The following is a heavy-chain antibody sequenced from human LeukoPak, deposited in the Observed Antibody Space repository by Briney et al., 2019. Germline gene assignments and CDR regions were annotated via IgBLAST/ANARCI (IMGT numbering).Heavy chain of an antibody. D-gene: IGHD5-12*01. Sequence: GGSLRLSCAASGFTVSNNYMGWVRQAPGKGLEWVSVIYSGGTTYYADSVKGRVTISGDNSKNTVYLQMNSLRAEDTAVYYCARDQSSGYDPGLSFDYWGQGTLVTVSS. CDR3: ARDQSSGYDPGLSFDY. J-gene: IGHJ4*02. CDR2: IYSGGTT. CDR1: GFTVSNNY. V-gene: IGHV3-53*01.